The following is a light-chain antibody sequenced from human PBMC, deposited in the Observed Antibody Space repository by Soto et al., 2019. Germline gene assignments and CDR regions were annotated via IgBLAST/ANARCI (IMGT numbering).Light chain of an antibody. CDR3: QQANSFPLT. J-gene: IGKJ4*01. CDR2: AAP. V-gene: IGKV1-12*01. CDR1: QAIGSW. Sequence: DIQMTQSPSSVSASVGDRVTITCRASQAIGSWLAWYQQKPGKAPQLLLYAAPSLQRGVPSRFSGSGSGSDFTLTISSLQPEDFATYYCQQANSFPLTFGGGTKVDI.